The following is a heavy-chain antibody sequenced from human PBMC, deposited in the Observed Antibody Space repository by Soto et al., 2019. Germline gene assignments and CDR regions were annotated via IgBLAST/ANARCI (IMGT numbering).Heavy chain of an antibody. CDR2: IYWNDDK. CDR1: GFSLSTSGVG. Sequence: QITLKESGPTLVKPTQTLTLTCTFSGFSLSTSGVGVGWIRQPPGKALEWLALIYWNDDKRYSPSLKSRLTITKHTSKNQVVLTMTNMDPVDTATYYCAHGTNDFWSGYYFDYWGQGTLVTVSS. J-gene: IGHJ4*02. D-gene: IGHD3-3*01. CDR3: AHGTNDFWSGYYFDY. V-gene: IGHV2-5*01.